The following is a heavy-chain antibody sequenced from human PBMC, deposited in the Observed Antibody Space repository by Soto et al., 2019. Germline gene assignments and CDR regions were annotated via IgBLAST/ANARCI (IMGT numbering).Heavy chain of an antibody. CDR1: GYTFSTYG. CDR3: VRGGILEANRPYYYYGLDV. CDR2: VSPYNGNT. V-gene: IGHV1-18*01. Sequence: ASVKVSCKVFGYTFSTYGLSWVRQAPGRGLEWMGWVSPYNGNTYYAPGLQGRVTMTTDTSTNTAYMSLRSLRSDDTAIYYCVRGGILEANRPYYYYGLDVWGQGTPVTVS. J-gene: IGHJ6*02. D-gene: IGHD1-1*01.